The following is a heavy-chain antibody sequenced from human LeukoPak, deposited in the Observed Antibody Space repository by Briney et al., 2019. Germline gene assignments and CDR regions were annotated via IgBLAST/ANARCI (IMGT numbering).Heavy chain of an antibody. CDR3: XXXXXXSSSWNPFDY. CDR1: GFTFSSYA. V-gene: IGHV3-30-3*01. J-gene: IGHJ4*02. CDR2: ISYDGSNK. D-gene: IGHD6-13*01. Sequence: GGSLRLSCAASGFTFSSYAMHWVRQAPGKGLEWVAVISYDGSNKYYADSVKGRFTISRDNSKNTLYLQMNSLRAEDTAVYYCXXXXXXSSSWNPFDYWGQGTLVTVSS.